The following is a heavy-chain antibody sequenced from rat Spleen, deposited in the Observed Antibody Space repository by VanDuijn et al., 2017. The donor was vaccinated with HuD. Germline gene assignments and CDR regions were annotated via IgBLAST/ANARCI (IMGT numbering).Heavy chain of an antibody. V-gene: IGHV5-29*01. CDR2: ISYGDSSGHSST. J-gene: IGHJ4*01. CDR1: GFTFSDFY. CDR3: TRGYVMDA. Sequence: EVQLVESDGGLVQPGRSLELSCAASGFTFSDFYMAWVRQAPTKGLEWVATISYGDSSGHSSTYYRDSVKGRFTLSRDNAKNTQSLQMDSLRSEDTAIYYCTRGYVMDAWGQGASVTVSS.